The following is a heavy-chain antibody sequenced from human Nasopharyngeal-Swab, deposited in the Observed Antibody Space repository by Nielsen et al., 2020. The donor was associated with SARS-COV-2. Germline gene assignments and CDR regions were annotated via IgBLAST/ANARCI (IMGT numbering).Heavy chain of an antibody. CDR2: IYTSGST. CDR1: GGSISSYY. CDR3: ARESAVPARRRWFDP. J-gene: IGHJ5*02. Sequence: SETLSLTCTVSGGSISSYYWSWIRQPAGKGLEWIGRIYTSGSTNYNPSLKSRVTMSVDTSKSQFSLKVSSVTAADTAVYYCARESAVPARRRWFDPWGQGTLVTVSS. D-gene: IGHD2-2*01. V-gene: IGHV4-4*07.